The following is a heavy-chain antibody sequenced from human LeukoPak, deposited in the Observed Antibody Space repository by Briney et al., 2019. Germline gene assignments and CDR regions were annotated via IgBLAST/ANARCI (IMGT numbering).Heavy chain of an antibody. V-gene: IGHV1-2*02. D-gene: IGHD6-19*01. CDR2: INPNSGGT. CDR3: ARDGIAVAGTAWFDP. J-gene: IGHJ5*02. CDR1: GYTFTGYY. Sequence: GASVKVSCKASGYTFTGYYMHWVRQAPGQGLEWMGWINPNSGGTNYAQKFQGRVTMTRDTSISTAYMELGRLRSDDTAVYYCARDGIAVAGTAWFDPWGQGTLVTVSS.